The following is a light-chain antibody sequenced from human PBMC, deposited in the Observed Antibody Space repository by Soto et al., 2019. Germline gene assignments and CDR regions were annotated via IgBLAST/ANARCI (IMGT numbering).Light chain of an antibody. Sequence: DIQMTQSPSSLSASVGDRVTITCRASQVINHHLAWYQQKPGKVPKLLIYSASVLQPGVPSRFSGSGSGTDFTLTISSLQPEDVATYCCQKYNNVFGPGTKVDL. CDR1: QVINHH. V-gene: IGKV1-27*01. J-gene: IGKJ3*01. CDR3: QKYNNV. CDR2: SAS.